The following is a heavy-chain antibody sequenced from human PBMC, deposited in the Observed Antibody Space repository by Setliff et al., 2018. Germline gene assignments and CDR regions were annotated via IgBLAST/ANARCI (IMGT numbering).Heavy chain of an antibody. D-gene: IGHD3-16*01. CDR1: GGSISSYY. V-gene: IGHV4-59*01. Sequence: SETLSLTCTVSGGSISSYYWSWIRQPPGKRLEWIGYIYYSGSTNYNPSLESRVTISVDTSKNQFSLRLNSATAADTAAYYCARLRGSFDYWGQGTLVTVSS. CDR2: IYYSGST. CDR3: ARLRGSFDY. J-gene: IGHJ4*02.